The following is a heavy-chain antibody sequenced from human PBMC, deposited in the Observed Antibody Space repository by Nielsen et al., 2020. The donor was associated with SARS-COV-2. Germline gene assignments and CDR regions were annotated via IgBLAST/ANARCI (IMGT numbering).Heavy chain of an antibody. Sequence: ASVKVSCKASGYTFTSYGIRWVRQAPGQGLEWMGWISAYNGNTNYAQKLQGRVTMTTDTSTSTAYMELRSLRSDDTAVYYCSRARDYGDLGYWGQGTLVTVSS. J-gene: IGHJ4*02. CDR3: SRARDYGDLGY. V-gene: IGHV1-18*01. CDR1: GYTFTSYG. D-gene: IGHD4-17*01. CDR2: ISAYNGNT.